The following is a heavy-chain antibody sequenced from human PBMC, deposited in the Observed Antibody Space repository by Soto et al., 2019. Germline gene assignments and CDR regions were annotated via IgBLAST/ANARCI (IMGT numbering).Heavy chain of an antibody. D-gene: IGHD5-12*01. CDR3: ARGDGYNFLYYFAY. Sequence: PSETLSLSCTVSGGSISSYYWSWIRQPPGKGLEWIAYIYYSGSTNYNPSLKSRVTISVDTSKNQFSLKLSSVTAADTAVYYCARGDGYNFLYYFAYWGQGTLVTVSS. CDR1: GGSISSYY. CDR2: IYYSGST. V-gene: IGHV4-59*01. J-gene: IGHJ4*02.